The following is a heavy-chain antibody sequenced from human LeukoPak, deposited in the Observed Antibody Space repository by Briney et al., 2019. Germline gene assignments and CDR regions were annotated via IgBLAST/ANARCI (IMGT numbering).Heavy chain of an antibody. J-gene: IGHJ4*02. CDR2: INSDGINT. V-gene: IGHV3-74*01. D-gene: IGHD4-17*01. Sequence: GGSLRLSCAASGFTFSNYWMHWVRQAPGKGLVWVSRINSDGINTSYADSVKGRFTIARDKSKNTVYLQMNSLRAEDTAVYYCAKAYYDDYATAPRDFYYWGQGTLVTVSS. CDR3: AKAYYDDYATAPRDFYY. CDR1: GFTFSNYW.